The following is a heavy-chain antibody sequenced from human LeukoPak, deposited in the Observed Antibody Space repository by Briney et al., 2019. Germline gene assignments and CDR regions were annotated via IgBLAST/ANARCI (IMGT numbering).Heavy chain of an antibody. V-gene: IGHV1-69*06. CDR3: VREEGQQLELAYFQH. J-gene: IGHJ1*01. D-gene: IGHD6-13*01. Sequence: SVKVSCKASGGTFSSYAISWVRQAPGQGLEWMGGIIPIFGTANYAQKFQGRVTITADKSTSTAYMELSSLRSEDTAVYYCVREEGQQLELAYFQHWGQGTLVTVSS. CDR1: GGTFSSYA. CDR2: IIPIFGTA.